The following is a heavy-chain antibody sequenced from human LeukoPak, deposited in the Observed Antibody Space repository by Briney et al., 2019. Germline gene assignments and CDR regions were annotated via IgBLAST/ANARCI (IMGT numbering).Heavy chain of an antibody. CDR3: VRGGAVAGLMFDY. CDR1: GGSFSGYY. Sequence: PSETLSLTCAVYGGSFSGYYWSWIRQPPGKGLEWIGEINHSGSTNYNPSLKSRVTISVDTSKNQFSLKLSSVTAADTAVYYCVRGGAVAGLMFDYWGQGTLVTVSS. J-gene: IGHJ4*02. V-gene: IGHV4-34*01. D-gene: IGHD6-19*01. CDR2: INHSGST.